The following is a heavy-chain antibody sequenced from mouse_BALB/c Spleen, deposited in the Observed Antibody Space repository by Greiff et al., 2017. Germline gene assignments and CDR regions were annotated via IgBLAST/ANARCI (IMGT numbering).Heavy chain of an antibody. CDR1: GFTFSSYA. V-gene: IGHV5-9-4*01. CDR2: ISSGGSYT. J-gene: IGHJ4*01. D-gene: IGHD2-10*02. Sequence: EVQRVESGGGLVKPGGSLKLSCAASGFTFSSYAMSWVRQSPEKRLEWVAEISSGGSYTYYPDTVTGRFTISRDNAKNTLYLEMSSLRSEDTAMYYCARDLEYGNSYAMDDWGQGTSVTVSS. CDR3: ARDLEYGNSYAMDD.